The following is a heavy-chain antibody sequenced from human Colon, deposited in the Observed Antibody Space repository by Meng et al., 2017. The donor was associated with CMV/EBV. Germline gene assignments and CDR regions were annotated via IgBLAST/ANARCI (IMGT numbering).Heavy chain of an antibody. V-gene: IGHV3-33*07. CDR2: ISSDGSDK. Sequence: EITIQSHGLFWVRQAPGKGLEGVASISSDGSDKFYADSVKGRFLISRDNSKNTQFLEMTSLKDEDTALYFCATGGGTQAAALGVFDFWGQGTLVTVSS. D-gene: IGHD6-25*01. J-gene: IGHJ4*02. CDR1: EITIQSHG. CDR3: ATGGGTQAAALGVFDF.